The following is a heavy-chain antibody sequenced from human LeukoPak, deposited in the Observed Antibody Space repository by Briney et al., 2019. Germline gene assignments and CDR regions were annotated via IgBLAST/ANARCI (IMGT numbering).Heavy chain of an antibody. D-gene: IGHD6-13*01. CDR3: AKADAAGDPDY. Sequence: ASVKVSCKASGYTFTDYYMHWVRQAPGQGREWMGWINPNRGGTNYAQKFQGRVTMTRDTSITTAYMELSRLRSDDAAVYYCAKADAAGDPDYWGQGTLVTVSS. V-gene: IGHV1-2*02. CDR2: INPNRGGT. J-gene: IGHJ4*02. CDR1: GYTFTDYY.